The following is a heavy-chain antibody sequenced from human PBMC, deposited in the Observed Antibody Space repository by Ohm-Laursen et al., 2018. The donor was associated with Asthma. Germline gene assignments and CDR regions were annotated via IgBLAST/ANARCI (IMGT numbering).Heavy chain of an antibody. CDR1: GYTFSRYS. Sequence: SLRLSCAASGYTFSRYSIHWVRQVPGKGLEWVASISTASSFIYYADSVRGRFTTSRDNARNSVYLQMNSLRAEDTAVYYCARDALGYFDYWGQGTLVTVSS. CDR2: ISTASSFI. CDR3: ARDALGYFDY. D-gene: IGHD7-27*01. J-gene: IGHJ4*02. V-gene: IGHV3-21*04.